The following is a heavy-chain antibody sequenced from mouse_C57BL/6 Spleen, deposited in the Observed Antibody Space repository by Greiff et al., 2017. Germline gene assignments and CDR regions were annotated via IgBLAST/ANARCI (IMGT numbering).Heavy chain of an antibody. CDR1: GYAFSSSW. J-gene: IGHJ2*01. D-gene: IGHD4-1*01. CDR3: ARGGWDNDY. Sequence: VQLQQPGPELVKPGASVKISCKASGYAFSSSWMNWVKQRPGKGLEWIGRIYPGDGDTNYNGKFKGKATLTADKSSSTAYMQLSSLKSEDSAVYFCARGGWDNDYWGQGTTLTVSS. CDR2: IYPGDGDT. V-gene: IGHV1-82*01.